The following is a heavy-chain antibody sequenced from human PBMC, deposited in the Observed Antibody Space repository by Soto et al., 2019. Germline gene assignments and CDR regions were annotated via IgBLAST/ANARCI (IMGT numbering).Heavy chain of an antibody. D-gene: IGHD4-17*01. CDR2: ISGGGGST. V-gene: IGHV3-23*01. CDR3: AKSAGDLDY. J-gene: IGHJ4*02. Sequence: EVQLLESGGGLVQSGGSLRLSCVASGVTFSSYAMTWVRLPPGKGLEWVSAISGGGGSTYYADSVKGRFTISRDNSKNTLYLQMNSLRAEDTAVYYCAKSAGDLDYWGQGTLVTVSS. CDR1: GVTFSSYA.